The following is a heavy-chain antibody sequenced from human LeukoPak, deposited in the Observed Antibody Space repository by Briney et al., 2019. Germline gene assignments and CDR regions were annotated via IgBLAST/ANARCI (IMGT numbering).Heavy chain of an antibody. V-gene: IGHV4-39*07. Sequence: SQTLSLTCTVSGASFSSSTYYWGWIRQPPGKGLEWIGSIYYSGSTYYNPSLKSRVTISVDTSKNQFSLKLSSVTAADTAVYYCARGRELRWFDPWGQGTLVTVSS. CDR2: IYYSGST. CDR3: ARGRELRWFDP. D-gene: IGHD1-26*01. J-gene: IGHJ5*02. CDR1: GASFSSSTYY.